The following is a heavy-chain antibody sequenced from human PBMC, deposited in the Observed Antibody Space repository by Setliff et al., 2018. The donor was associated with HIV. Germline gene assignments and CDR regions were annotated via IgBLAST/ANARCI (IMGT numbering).Heavy chain of an antibody. CDR3: AGHPVTSGWLSLNWFDP. D-gene: IGHD6-19*01. Sequence: PSETLSLTCTVFGGSMNNYYWNWIRQSPGKGLEWIGSIYHDGTTHYRSSLRSRAAISIDTSKSQISLKVRSVTAADTAVYFCAGHPVTSGWLSLNWFDPWGQGTLVTVSS. CDR2: IYHDGTT. J-gene: IGHJ5*01. CDR1: GGSMNNYY. V-gene: IGHV4-59*03.